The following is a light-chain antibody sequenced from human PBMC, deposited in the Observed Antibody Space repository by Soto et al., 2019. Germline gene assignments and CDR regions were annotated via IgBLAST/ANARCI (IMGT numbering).Light chain of an antibody. Sequence: EIVMTQSPATLSVSPGERATLSCRASQSIGRNLAWYQHKPGQAPRLLIYGASTGTTDIPTRFSASGSGTEFILTISSLQSEDFAVYYCQQYNDWPRSFGQGTKVEV. CDR1: QSIGRN. CDR3: QQYNDWPRS. J-gene: IGKJ1*01. V-gene: IGKV3-15*01. CDR2: GAS.